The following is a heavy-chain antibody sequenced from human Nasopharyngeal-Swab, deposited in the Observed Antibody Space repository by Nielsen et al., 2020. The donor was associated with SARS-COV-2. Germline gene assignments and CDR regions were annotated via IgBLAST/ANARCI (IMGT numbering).Heavy chain of an antibody. Sequence: SVKVSCKASGGTFSSYAISWVRQAPGQGLEWMGGIITIFGTANYAQKFQGRVTITADESTSTAYMELSSLRSEDTAVYYCARVAHYYDSSGYPYAFDIWGQGTMVTVSS. CDR2: IITIFGTA. J-gene: IGHJ3*02. V-gene: IGHV1-69*13. CDR1: GGTFSSYA. CDR3: ARVAHYYDSSGYPYAFDI. D-gene: IGHD3-22*01.